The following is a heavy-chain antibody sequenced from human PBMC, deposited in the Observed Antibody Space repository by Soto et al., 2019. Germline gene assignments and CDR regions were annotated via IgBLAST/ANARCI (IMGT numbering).Heavy chain of an antibody. CDR1: GGSFSSFY. V-gene: IGHV4-34*01. CDR3: ARVVYSSSKRFLARWFDP. D-gene: IGHD6-6*01. J-gene: IGHJ5*02. Sequence: SETLSLTCTVYGGSFSSFYWSWIRQSPGKGLEWIGEIHHSGTTNYNPSLKSRVTISIDTSKNQFSLNLSSVTAADTAVYYCARVVYSSSKRFLARWFDPWGQGTLVTVSS. CDR2: IHHSGTT.